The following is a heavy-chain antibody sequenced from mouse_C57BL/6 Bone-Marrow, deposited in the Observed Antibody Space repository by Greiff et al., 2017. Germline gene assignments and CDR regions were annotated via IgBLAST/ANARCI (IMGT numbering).Heavy chain of an antibody. CDR3: ARGPYLPPMDY. CDR1: GYTFTSYW. J-gene: IGHJ4*01. CDR2: IDPSDSYT. V-gene: IGHV1-69*01. Sequence: QVQLQQPGAELVMPGASVKLSCKASGYTFTSYWMHWVKQRPGQGLEWIGEIDPSDSYTNYNQKFKGKSTLTVDKSSSTAYMQLSSLTSEDSAVYYCARGPYLPPMDYWGQGTSVTVSS.